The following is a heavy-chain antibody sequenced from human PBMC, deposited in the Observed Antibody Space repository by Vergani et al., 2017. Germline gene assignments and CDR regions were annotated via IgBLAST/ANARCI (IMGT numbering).Heavy chain of an antibody. CDR2: ISYDGSNK. J-gene: IGHJ6*03. CDR3: AREGLSSSWSYYYDYYMDV. CDR1: GFTFSSYA. V-gene: IGHV3-30-3*01. D-gene: IGHD6-13*01. Sequence: QVQLVESGGGVVQPGRSLRLSCAASGFTFSSYAMHWVRQAPGKGLEWVAVISYDGSNKYYADSVKGRFTISRDNSKNTLYLQMNSLRAEDTAEYYCAREGLSSSWSYYYDYYMDVWGKGTTVTVSS.